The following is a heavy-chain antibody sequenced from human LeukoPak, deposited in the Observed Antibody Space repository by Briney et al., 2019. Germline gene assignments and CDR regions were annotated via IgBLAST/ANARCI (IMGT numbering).Heavy chain of an antibody. Sequence: PGGPLRLSCAASGFPFSSHSMNWFPQAPGKGLEWVSSISSSSSYISYADSVKGRFTISRDNAKNSLYLQMNSLRAEDTAVYYCARLTKAFFDYWGQGTLVTVSS. V-gene: IGHV3-21*01. CDR1: GFPFSSHS. CDR3: ARLTKAFFDY. CDR2: ISSSSSYI. J-gene: IGHJ4*02. D-gene: IGHD4-11*01.